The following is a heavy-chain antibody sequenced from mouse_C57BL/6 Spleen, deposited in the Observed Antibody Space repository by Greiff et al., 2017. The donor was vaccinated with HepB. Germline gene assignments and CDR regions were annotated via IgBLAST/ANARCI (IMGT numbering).Heavy chain of an antibody. CDR3: ARYSTTVVADYFDY. CDR2: ISYDGSN. CDR1: GYSITSGYY. Sequence: EVKLVESGPGLVKPSQSLSLTCSVTGYSITSGYYWNWIRQFPGNKLEWMGYISYDGSNNYNPSLKNRISITRDTSKNQFFLKLNSVTTEDTATYYCARYSTTVVADYFDYWGQGTTLTVSS. V-gene: IGHV3-6*01. D-gene: IGHD1-1*01. J-gene: IGHJ2*01.